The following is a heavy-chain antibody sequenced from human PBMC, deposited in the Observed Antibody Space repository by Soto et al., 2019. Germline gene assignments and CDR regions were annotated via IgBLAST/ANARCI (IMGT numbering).Heavy chain of an antibody. CDR1: GFTFSSYA. V-gene: IGHV3-23*01. Sequence: GSLRLSCAASGFTFSSYAMSWVRQAPGKGLEWVSVISGSGDSTYYADSVKGRFTISRDNSKNTLYLQMSSLRADDTAVYYCAKRGSGSQFDYWGQGTLVTVSS. D-gene: IGHD1-26*01. CDR3: AKRGSGSQFDY. J-gene: IGHJ4*02. CDR2: ISGSGDST.